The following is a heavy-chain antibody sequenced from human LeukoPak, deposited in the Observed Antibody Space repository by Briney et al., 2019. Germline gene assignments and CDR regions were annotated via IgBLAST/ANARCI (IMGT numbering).Heavy chain of an antibody. V-gene: IGHV3-23*01. CDR1: GFTFSTYA. J-gene: IGHJ4*02. D-gene: IGHD3-9*01. CDR2: ISGSGGST. Sequence: GGSLRLSCAASGFTFSTYAMSWVRQAPGKGLEWVSVISGSGGSTYYADSVKGRFTISRDNSKNTLYLQINSLGAEDTAVYYCATDLILTGYYSGDYWGQGTPVTVSS. CDR3: ATDLILTGYYSGDY.